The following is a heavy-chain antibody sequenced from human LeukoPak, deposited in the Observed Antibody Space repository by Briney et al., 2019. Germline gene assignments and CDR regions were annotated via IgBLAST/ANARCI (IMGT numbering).Heavy chain of an antibody. J-gene: IGHJ4*02. CDR2: ISSSSSTI. D-gene: IGHD6-13*01. CDR1: GFTFSSYS. CDR3: AKQQLGPSEVDY. Sequence: PGGSLRLSCAASGFTFSSYSMNWVRQAPGKGLEWVSYISSSSSTIYYADSVKGRFTISRDNSKNTLYLQMNSLRAEDTAVYYCAKQQLGPSEVDYWGQGTLVTVSS. V-gene: IGHV3-48*01.